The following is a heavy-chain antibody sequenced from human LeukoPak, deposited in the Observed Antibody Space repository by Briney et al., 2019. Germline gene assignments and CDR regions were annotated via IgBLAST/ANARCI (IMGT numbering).Heavy chain of an antibody. Sequence: SVKVSCKTSGGTFRSFAFSWVRQAPGQGFEWMGGIIPIVGAPKNAQKFEGRLSISADERTRTVYMDLSSLRSEDTAMYYCARDQSSGWPNFDYWGQGTLVTVSS. CDR1: GGTFRSFA. D-gene: IGHD6-19*01. CDR2: IIPIVGAP. CDR3: ARDQSSGWPNFDY. J-gene: IGHJ4*02. V-gene: IGHV1-69*01.